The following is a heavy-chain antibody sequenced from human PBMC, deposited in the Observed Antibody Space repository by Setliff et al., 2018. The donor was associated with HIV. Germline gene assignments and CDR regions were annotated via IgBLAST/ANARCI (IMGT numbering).Heavy chain of an antibody. CDR1: GGSISSSSYY. CDR2: IYYSGGT. V-gene: IGHV4-39*07. Sequence: SETLSLTCTVSGGSISSSSYYWGWIRQPPGKGLEWIGSIYYSGGTYYNPSLKSRVTILVDTSKKQLSLKMSSVTAADTAVYYCASLYNWNPRGGVGGAFDIWGQGTMVTVSS. J-gene: IGHJ3*02. D-gene: IGHD1-20*01. CDR3: ASLYNWNPRGGVGGAFDI.